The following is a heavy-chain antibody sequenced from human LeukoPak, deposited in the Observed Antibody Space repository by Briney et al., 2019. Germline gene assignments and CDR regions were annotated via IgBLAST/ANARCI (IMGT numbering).Heavy chain of an antibody. V-gene: IGHV1-18*01. J-gene: IGHJ4*02. CDR1: GYSFSSYG. CDR2: ISVNNGNT. Sequence: GASVKVSCKASGYSFSSYGISWVRQAPGQGLEWMTWISVNNGNTDFAKKFQGRVTMTTDTSTTTVYMELRSLKSNDTAVYFCARGGRDSSSWFFEYWGQGTLVTVSS. CDR3: ARGGRDSSSWFFEY. D-gene: IGHD6-13*01.